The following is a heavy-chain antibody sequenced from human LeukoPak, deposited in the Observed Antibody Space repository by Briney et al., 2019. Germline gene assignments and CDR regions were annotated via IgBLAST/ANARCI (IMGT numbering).Heavy chain of an antibody. V-gene: IGHV4-4*07. Sequence: SETLSLTCTVSGGSMNQYYWSWIRQPAGKGLEWIGRIYSTGTTYYKPSLKSRVTMSVDTSHNQFFLKLNSVTAADTAVYYCARGTLYSGWSYYLDYWGQGTLVTVSS. D-gene: IGHD6-19*01. J-gene: IGHJ4*02. CDR2: IYSTGTT. CDR3: ARGTLYSGWSYYLDY. CDR1: GGSMNQYY.